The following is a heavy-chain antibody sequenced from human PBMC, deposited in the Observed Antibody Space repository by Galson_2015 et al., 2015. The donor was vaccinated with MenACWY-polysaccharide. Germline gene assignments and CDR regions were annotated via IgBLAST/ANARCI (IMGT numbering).Heavy chain of an antibody. CDR1: GFSFSTYW. V-gene: IGHV3-74*01. D-gene: IGHD2-15*01. Sequence: SLRLSCAASGFSFSTYWMHWVRHAPGKGLVWVSRINADGSATGYADSVRGRFTISRDNAKNTLYLEMNSLRAEDTAVYYCTKAGADYCSGASCYFNWFDPGGQGTLVTVSA. CDR2: INADGSAT. J-gene: IGHJ5*02. CDR3: TKAGADYCSGASCYFNWFDP.